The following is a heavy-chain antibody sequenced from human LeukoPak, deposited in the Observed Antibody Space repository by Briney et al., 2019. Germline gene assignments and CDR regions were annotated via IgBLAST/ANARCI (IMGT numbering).Heavy chain of an antibody. V-gene: IGHV3-23*01. J-gene: IGHJ4*02. CDR1: GFTFSSYA. D-gene: IGHD3-22*01. Sequence: PGGSLRLSCAASGFTFSSYAMSWVRQAPGKGLEWVSAISGSGGSTYYADSVKGRFTISRDNSKNTLYLQMNSLRAEDTAVYYCANGGYYYDSSGSGDYFDYWGQGTLVTVSS. CDR3: ANGGYYYDSSGSGDYFDY. CDR2: ISGSGGST.